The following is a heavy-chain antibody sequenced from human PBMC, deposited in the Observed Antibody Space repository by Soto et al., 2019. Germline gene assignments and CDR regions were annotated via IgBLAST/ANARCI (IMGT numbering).Heavy chain of an antibody. D-gene: IGHD3-9*01. CDR2: TYIGGMT. Sequence: SETLSLTCTVSGASFTDGPLFWGWIRQSPGKGVEWIASTYIGGMTYYNPSLRSRVTISVDTSKSQFSLRLNSVTAADTAVHYCARASAKFSHAGYCGNWVDPWGHGTLVTVSS. CDR3: ARASAKFSHAGYCGNWVDP. J-gene: IGHJ5*02. V-gene: IGHV4-39*01. CDR1: GASFTDGPLF.